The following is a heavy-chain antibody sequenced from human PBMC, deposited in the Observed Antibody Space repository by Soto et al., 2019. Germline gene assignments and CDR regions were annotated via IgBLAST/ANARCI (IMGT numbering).Heavy chain of an antibody. J-gene: IGHJ1*01. D-gene: IGHD1-1*01. V-gene: IGHV3-74*01. CDR3: ARGPRPSSAGTGAY. Sequence: SLILSCALSGFDSSYYWIQWFRQSPGKGLEWVSRIDPDGTTTNYADSVKGRFSVSRDNAKKTIYLQMNSLTADDTALYYCARGPRPSSAGTGAYWGQGTLVTVSS. CDR1: GFDSSYYW. CDR2: IDPDGTTT.